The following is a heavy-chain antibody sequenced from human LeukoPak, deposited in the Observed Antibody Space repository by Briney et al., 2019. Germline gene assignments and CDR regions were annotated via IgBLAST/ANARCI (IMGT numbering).Heavy chain of an antibody. CDR2: FKSGTDGGTT. V-gene: IGHV3-15*01. J-gene: IGHJ4*02. CDR3: TTSFYDSSGYPY. Sequence: PGGSLRLSCAASGFTFSIYAMSWVRQAPGEGLEWVGRFKSGTDGGTTDYAAPVKGRFIISRDDSKNTLYLQTNSLRTEDTAVYYCTTSFYDSSGYPYWGQGTLVTVSS. CDR1: GFTFSIYA. D-gene: IGHD3-22*01.